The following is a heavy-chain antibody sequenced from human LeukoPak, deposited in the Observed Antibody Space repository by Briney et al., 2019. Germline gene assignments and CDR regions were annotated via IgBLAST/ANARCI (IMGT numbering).Heavy chain of an antibody. CDR3: ARDHDSGAFDY. J-gene: IGHJ4*02. V-gene: IGHV3-30-3*01. CDR1: GFSFSNYA. Sequence: GGSLRLSCVASGFSFSNYAMHWVRQAPGKGLEWLAVISFDGSNKYYADSVKGRFTISRYNSKNTLSLQMNSLRAEDTAVYYCARDHDSGAFDYWGQGTLVTVSS. CDR2: ISFDGSNK. D-gene: IGHD3-22*01.